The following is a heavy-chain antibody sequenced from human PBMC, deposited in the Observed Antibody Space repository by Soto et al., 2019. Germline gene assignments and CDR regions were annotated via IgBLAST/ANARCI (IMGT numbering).Heavy chain of an antibody. Sequence: PGGSLRLSCAASGFTFSSYAMHWVRQAPGKGLEWVAVISYDGSNKYYADSVKGRFTISRDNSKNTLYLQMNSLRAEDTAVYYCAKGAEAGEHGMDVWGQGTTCTVFS. J-gene: IGHJ6*02. CDR1: GFTFSSYA. CDR3: AKGAEAGEHGMDV. CDR2: ISYDGSNK. V-gene: IGHV3-30-3*01. D-gene: IGHD1-26*01.